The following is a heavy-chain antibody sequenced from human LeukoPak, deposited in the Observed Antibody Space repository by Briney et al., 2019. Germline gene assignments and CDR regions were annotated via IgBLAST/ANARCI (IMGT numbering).Heavy chain of an antibody. CDR3: ARGNYYDSSGYYYTRYYFDY. CDR2: IYHSGST. D-gene: IGHD3-22*01. V-gene: IGHV4-30-2*01. Sequence: PSETLSLTCAVSGGSISGGGYSWSWIRQPPGKGLEWIGYIYHSGSTYYNPSLKSRVTISVDRSKNQFSLKLSSVTAADTAVYYCARGNYYDSSGYYYTRYYFDYWGQGTLVTVSS. J-gene: IGHJ4*02. CDR1: GGSISGGGYS.